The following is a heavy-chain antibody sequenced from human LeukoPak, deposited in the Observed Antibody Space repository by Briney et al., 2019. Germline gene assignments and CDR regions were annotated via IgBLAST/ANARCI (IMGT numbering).Heavy chain of an antibody. CDR3: ARRQGCSSTSCPPDS. Sequence: GESLKISCRGSGYSFTTYWIGWVRQMPGKGLEWMGIIYPGDSDTRYSPSFQGQVTMSADKSINTAYLQWSSLKASDTAMYYCARRQGCSSTSCPPDSWGPGTLVTVS. CDR1: GYSFTTYW. D-gene: IGHD2-2*01. J-gene: IGHJ4*02. V-gene: IGHV5-51*01. CDR2: IYPGDSDT.